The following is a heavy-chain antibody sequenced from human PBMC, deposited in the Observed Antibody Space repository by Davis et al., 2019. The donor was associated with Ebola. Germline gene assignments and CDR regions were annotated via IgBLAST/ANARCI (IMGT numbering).Heavy chain of an antibody. J-gene: IGHJ4*02. CDR2: INHSGST. V-gene: IGHV4-34*01. Sequence: PSETLSLTCAVYGGSFSGYYWSWIRQPPGKGLEWIGEINHSGSTNYNPSLKSRVTISVDTSKNQFSLKLSSVTAADTAVYYCARGSMRSRPPHFDYWGQGTLVTVSS. D-gene: IGHD2/OR15-2a*01. CDR1: GGSFSGYY. CDR3: ARGSMRSRPPHFDY.